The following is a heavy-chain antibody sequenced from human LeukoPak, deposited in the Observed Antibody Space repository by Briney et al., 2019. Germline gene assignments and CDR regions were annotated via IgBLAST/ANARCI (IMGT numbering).Heavy chain of an antibody. V-gene: IGHV3-74*01. D-gene: IGHD3-10*01. Sequence: PSGGSLRLSCAASGFTFSSYWMHWVRQAPGKGLVWVSRINGDGSSTIYADSVKGRFTISRDNAKNSLYLQMNSLRAEDTAVYYCARFRFGDQRAYYFDYWGQGTLVTVSS. CDR2: INGDGSST. CDR3: ARFRFGDQRAYYFDY. CDR1: GFTFSSYW. J-gene: IGHJ4*02.